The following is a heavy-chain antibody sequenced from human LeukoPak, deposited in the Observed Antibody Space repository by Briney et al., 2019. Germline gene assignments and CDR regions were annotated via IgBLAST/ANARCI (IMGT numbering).Heavy chain of an antibody. Sequence: SETLSLTCTVSGDSISSSSSYWGWIRQPPGEGLEWIGSIYYSGSTYYNTSLKSRVTISVDTSKNQFSLKLSSVTAADTAVYYCATSGGPLNWFDPWGQGTLVTVSS. CDR2: IYYSGST. CDR3: ATSGGPLNWFDP. J-gene: IGHJ5*02. V-gene: IGHV4-39*01. CDR1: GDSISSSSSY.